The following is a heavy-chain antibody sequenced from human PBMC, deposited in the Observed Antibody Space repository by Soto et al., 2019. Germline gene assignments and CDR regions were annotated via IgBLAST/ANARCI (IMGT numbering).Heavy chain of an antibody. Sequence: EVQLLESGGGLVQPGGSLRRSCAASGFTFNNYAMTWVRQAPGKGLEWVSAISGGGDTTSYADSVKGRFTVSRDGSKNTLYLQMSSLRAEDTALYYCAKGRGGSGSLTPSVDFWGQVTLVTVS. J-gene: IGHJ4*02. CDR1: GFTFNNYA. V-gene: IGHV3-23*01. CDR2: ISGGGDTT. CDR3: AKGRGGSGSLTPSVDF. D-gene: IGHD3-10*01.